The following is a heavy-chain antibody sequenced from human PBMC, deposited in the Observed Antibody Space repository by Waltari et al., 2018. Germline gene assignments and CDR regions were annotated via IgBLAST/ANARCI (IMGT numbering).Heavy chain of an antibody. D-gene: IGHD3-16*01. J-gene: IGHJ2*01. Sequence: EVQLVESGGGLVQPGRSLRLSCAARGFDFYDYAMHWVRQVPGKGLEWVSVVSWSGATVGYADSVNGRFAISRDNAKNSLYLQMNSLRVEDTAFYYCAASRGVYWYFDFWGRGTLVSVSS. V-gene: IGHV3-9*01. CDR1: GFDFYDYA. CDR2: VSWSGATV. CDR3: AASRGVYWYFDF.